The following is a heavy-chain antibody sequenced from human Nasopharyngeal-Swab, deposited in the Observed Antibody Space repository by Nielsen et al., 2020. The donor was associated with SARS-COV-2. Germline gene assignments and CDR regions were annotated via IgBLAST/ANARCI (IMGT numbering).Heavy chain of an antibody. Sequence: ASVKVSCKVSGYTLTELSMHWVRQAPGKGLEWMGGFDPEDGETIYAQKFQGRVTMTEDTSTDTAYMELSSLRSEDTAVYYYATVWRWGHIAIDYWGQGTLVTVSS. CDR3: ATVWRWGHIAIDY. D-gene: IGHD4-23*01. V-gene: IGHV1-24*01. CDR2: FDPEDGET. J-gene: IGHJ4*02. CDR1: GYTLTELS.